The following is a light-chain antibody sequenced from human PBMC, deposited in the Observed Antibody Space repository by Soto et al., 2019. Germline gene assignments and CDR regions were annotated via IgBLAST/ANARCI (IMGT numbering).Light chain of an antibody. Sequence: EIVMTQSPATLSVSPGERATLSCRASQSVSSNLAWYQQKPDQAPRFLIYGASTRATGIPARFSGSGSGTEFTLTISSLQSEDFAVYYCQQYNNWPPGTFGGGTKVEIK. CDR1: QSVSSN. V-gene: IGKV3-15*01. CDR3: QQYNNWPPGT. J-gene: IGKJ4*01. CDR2: GAS.